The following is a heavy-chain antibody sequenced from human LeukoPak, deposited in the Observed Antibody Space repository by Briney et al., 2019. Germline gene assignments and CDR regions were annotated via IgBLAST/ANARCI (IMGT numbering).Heavy chain of an antibody. CDR1: GFTFSSYA. J-gene: IGHJ6*02. V-gene: IGHV3-48*03. Sequence: PGRSLRLSCAAPGFTFSSYAMHWVRQAPGKGLEWVSYITDSGSTIHYADSVNGRFTISRDNAKNSLYLQMNSLRAEDSAVYYCARSIGLTGGGVDVWGRGTTVTVSS. CDR2: ITDSGSTI. CDR3: ARSIGLTGGGVDV. D-gene: IGHD3-9*01.